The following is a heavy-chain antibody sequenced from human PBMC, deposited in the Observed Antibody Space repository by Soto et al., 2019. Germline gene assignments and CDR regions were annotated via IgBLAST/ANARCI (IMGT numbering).Heavy chain of an antibody. Sequence: PSETLSLTCAVYGGSFSGYYWSWIRQPPGKGLEWIGEINHSGSTNYNPSLKSRVTISVDTSKNQFSLKLSSVTAADTAVYYCARGPYGSGSYFGRYYYYYYMDVWGKGTTVNVSS. CDR1: GGSFSGYY. CDR2: INHSGST. CDR3: ARGPYGSGSYFGRYYYYYYMDV. D-gene: IGHD3-10*01. V-gene: IGHV4-34*01. J-gene: IGHJ6*03.